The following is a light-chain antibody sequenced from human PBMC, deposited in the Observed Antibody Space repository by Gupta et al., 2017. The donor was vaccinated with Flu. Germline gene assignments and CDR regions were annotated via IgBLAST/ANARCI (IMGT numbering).Light chain of an antibody. CDR1: QRRVHSDGNNY. CDR2: KVS. Sequence: VTLGKPASISCSCSQRRVHSDGNNYFKWFQQKPGQAPRRLIYKVSNRDYGVPDRFSGSGSGTDFTLKISTGEAEDVGVYYCSQSKHWLSTFGQGTKLEIK. V-gene: IGKV2-30*02. J-gene: IGKJ2*01. CDR3: SQSKHWLST.